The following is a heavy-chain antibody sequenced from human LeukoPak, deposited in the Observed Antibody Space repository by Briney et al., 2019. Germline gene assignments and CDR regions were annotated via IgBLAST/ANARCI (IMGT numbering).Heavy chain of an antibody. J-gene: IGHJ6*03. CDR1: GGSISSSNW. CDR2: IYHSGST. Sequence: SETLSLTCAVSGGSISSSNWWSWVRQPPGKGLEWIGEIYHSGSTNYNPSLKSRVTISVDKSKNQFSLKLSSVTAADTAVYYCARGFSLADYYYMDVWGKGTTVTVSS. CDR3: ARGFSLADYYYMDV. D-gene: IGHD6-19*01. V-gene: IGHV4-4*02.